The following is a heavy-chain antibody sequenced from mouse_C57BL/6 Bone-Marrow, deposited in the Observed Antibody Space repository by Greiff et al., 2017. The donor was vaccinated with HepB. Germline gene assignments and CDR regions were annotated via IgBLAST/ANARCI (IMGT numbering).Heavy chain of an antibody. CDR2: IDPANGNT. Sequence: EVQLQQSVAELVRPGASVKLSCTASGFNIKNTYMHWVKQRPEQGLEWIGRIDPANGNTKYAPKFQGKATITADTSSNTAYLQLSSLTSEDTAVYYCTTSIYYYGSDYAMDYWGQGTSVTVSS. V-gene: IGHV14-3*01. CDR1: GFNIKNTY. J-gene: IGHJ4*01. CDR3: TTSIYYYGSDYAMDY. D-gene: IGHD1-1*01.